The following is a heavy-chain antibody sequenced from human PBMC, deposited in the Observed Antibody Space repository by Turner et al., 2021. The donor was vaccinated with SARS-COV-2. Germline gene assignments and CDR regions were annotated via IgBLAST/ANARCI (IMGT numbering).Heavy chain of an antibody. CDR2: ISTRSGNT. CDR3: ARDRDYDLDY. D-gene: IGHD3-16*01. J-gene: IGHJ4*02. Sequence: QVQLEQSAVEVKRSGASVKVSCKTSGYTFTSNGISWLRQAPGQGLEWMGWISTRSGNTKFAKNFQGRVTMTKDTTTRTGYMEMRGLRYDDTAIYYCARDRDYDLDYWGQGTLVTVSP. CDR1: GYTFTSNG. V-gene: IGHV1-18*04.